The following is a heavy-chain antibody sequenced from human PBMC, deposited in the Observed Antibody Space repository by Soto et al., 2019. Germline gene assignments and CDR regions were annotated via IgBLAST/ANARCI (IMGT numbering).Heavy chain of an antibody. V-gene: IGHV3-53*05. Sequence: GGSLILSCAASGFTVSSYHMSWVRQAPGKGLEWVSVIYSAGSADFADSVKGRFTISRDNSKNSLYLQMNSLRTEDTALYCCAKPYGAPGGAAFDIWGQGTMVTVSS. CDR2: IYSAGSA. CDR3: AKPYGAPGGAAFDI. J-gene: IGHJ3*02. CDR1: GFTVSSYH. D-gene: IGHD4-17*01.